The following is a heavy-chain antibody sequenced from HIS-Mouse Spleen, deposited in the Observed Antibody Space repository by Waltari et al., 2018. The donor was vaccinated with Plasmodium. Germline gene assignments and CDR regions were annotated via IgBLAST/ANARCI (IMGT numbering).Heavy chain of an antibody. CDR2: IYPGDSDT. CDR3: ARRRYYYDSSGYADY. J-gene: IGHJ4*02. D-gene: IGHD3-22*01. Sequence: EVQLVQSGAAVKKPGESLKISCKGSGYSFTSYWLGWVCRLPGKGLEWMGIIYPGDSDTRYTPSFQGQVTISADKSISTAYLQWSSLKASDTAMYYCARRRYYYDSSGYADYWGQGTLVTVSS. V-gene: IGHV5-51*01. CDR1: GYSFTSYW.